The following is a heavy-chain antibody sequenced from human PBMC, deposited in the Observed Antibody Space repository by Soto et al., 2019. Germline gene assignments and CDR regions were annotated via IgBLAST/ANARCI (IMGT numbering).Heavy chain of an antibody. CDR2: ILVDGRT. V-gene: IGHV3-23*01. CDR1: GFICSSYD. D-gene: IGHD2-8*02. J-gene: IGHJ3*02. CDR3: AKATATGGGAFDI. Sequence: LRLSCAASGFICSSYDMSWVRQAPGKGLEWVSTILVDGRTFYVDSVKGRFTISRDSSQNTVFLQVNSLTAGDTALYYCAKATATGGGAFDICGQGTMV.